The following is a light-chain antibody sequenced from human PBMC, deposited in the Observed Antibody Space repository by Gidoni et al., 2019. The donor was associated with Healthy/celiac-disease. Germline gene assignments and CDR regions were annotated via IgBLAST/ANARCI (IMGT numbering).Light chain of an antibody. CDR2: GAS. Sequence: EIVMTQSPATLSVSPGERATLSCRASQSVSSNFAWYQQKPGQAPRLLIYGASTRATGIPARFSGSGSGTEFTLTISSLQSEDFAVYYCQQYNNWPPVLTFGGGTKVEIK. CDR3: QQYNNWPPVLT. J-gene: IGKJ4*01. CDR1: QSVSSN. V-gene: IGKV3-15*01.